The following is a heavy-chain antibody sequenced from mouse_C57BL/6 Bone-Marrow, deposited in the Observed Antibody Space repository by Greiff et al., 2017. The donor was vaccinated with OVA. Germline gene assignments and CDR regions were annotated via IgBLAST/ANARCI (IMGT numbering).Heavy chain of an antibody. V-gene: IGHV1-75*01. D-gene: IGHD1-1*02. CDR1: GYTFTDYY. J-gene: IGHJ4*01. Sequence: QVHVKQSGPELVKPGASVTISCKASGYTFTDYYINWVKQRPGQGLEWIGWIFPGSGSTYYKEKFKGKATLTVDKASSTAYMLLSSLTSEDSAVYFWARYGYYDAIDYWGQGTSVTVSS. CDR3: ARYGYYDAIDY. CDR2: IFPGSGST.